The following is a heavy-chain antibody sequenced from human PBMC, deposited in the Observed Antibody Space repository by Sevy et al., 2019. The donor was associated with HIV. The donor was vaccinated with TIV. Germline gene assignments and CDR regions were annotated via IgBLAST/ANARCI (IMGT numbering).Heavy chain of an antibody. CDR2: VNTASGDT. V-gene: IGHV1-3*04. CDR3: SRDFCRGGSCYSAFVY. CDR1: GYTFNNYI. Sequence: ASVKVSCKGSGYTFNNYIIYWVRQAPGQSLEWMGWVNTASGDTKYSQKFQGRVIITTDTSARTVYMELNNLRSEDTAFYFCSRDFCRGGSCYSAFVYWGQGTLVTVS. J-gene: IGHJ4*02. D-gene: IGHD2-15*01.